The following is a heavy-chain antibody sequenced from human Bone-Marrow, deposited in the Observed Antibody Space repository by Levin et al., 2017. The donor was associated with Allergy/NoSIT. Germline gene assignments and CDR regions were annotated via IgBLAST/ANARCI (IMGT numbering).Heavy chain of an antibody. J-gene: IGHJ4*02. D-gene: IGHD2-21*02. Sequence: SETLSLTCTVSGGSISSGDYYWSWVRQPPGKGLEWIGYIYYSGSTYYNPSLKSRVTISVDTSKNQFSLKLSSVTAADTAVYYCATSYCGGDCYRGSFDYWGQGTLVTVSS. V-gene: IGHV4-30-4*01. CDR1: GGSISSGDYY. CDR3: ATSYCGGDCYRGSFDY. CDR2: IYYSGST.